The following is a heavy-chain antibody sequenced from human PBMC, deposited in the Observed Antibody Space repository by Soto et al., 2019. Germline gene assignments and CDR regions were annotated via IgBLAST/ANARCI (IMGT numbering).Heavy chain of an antibody. Sequence: QITLKDSGPTLVKPTQHLTLTCTFSGFSLNTNGVAVGWIRQPPRKALEWLALVYGNDNKLYSPSLQSRLAIDKDTSKNQVLLTLTNMDPVDTATYYCAHRLHSNYDCWGQGILVTVSS. V-gene: IGHV2-5*01. CDR2: VYGNDNK. CDR1: GFSLNTNGVA. D-gene: IGHD6-13*01. CDR3: AHRLHSNYDC. J-gene: IGHJ4*02.